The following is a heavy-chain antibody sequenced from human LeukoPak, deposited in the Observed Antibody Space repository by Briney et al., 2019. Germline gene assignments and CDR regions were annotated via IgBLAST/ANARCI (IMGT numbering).Heavy chain of an antibody. CDR3: AKDRSMAYEFDY. V-gene: IGHV3-23*01. D-gene: IGHD2/OR15-2a*01. J-gene: IGHJ4*02. CDR1: GFTFSSYA. CDR2: ISGSGGST. Sequence: GGSLRLSCAASGFTFSSYAIHWVRQAPGKGLEWVSAISGSGGSTYYADSVKGRFTISRDNSKNTLYLQMNSLRAEDTAVYYCAKDRSMAYEFDYWGQGTLVTVSS.